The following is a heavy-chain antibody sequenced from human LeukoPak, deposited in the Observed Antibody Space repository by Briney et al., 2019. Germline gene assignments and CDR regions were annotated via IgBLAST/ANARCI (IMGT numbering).Heavy chain of an antibody. D-gene: IGHD3-3*01. Sequence: ASVKVSCKASGYTFTSYGISWVRQAPGQGLEWMGWINTYNGNTNYSQKLQGRVTMTTDTSTSTADMELRSLRSDDTAVYYCARYLWTMSYDFWSDNYYYYMDVWGKGTTVTVSS. V-gene: IGHV1-18*01. CDR1: GYTFTSYG. CDR2: INTYNGNT. J-gene: IGHJ6*03. CDR3: ARYLWTMSYDFWSDNYYYYMDV.